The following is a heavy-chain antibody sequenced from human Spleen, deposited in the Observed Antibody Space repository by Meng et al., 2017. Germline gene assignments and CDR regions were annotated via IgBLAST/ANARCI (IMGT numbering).Heavy chain of an antibody. V-gene: IGHV3-11*01. CDR3: ARETITQDY. J-gene: IGHJ4*02. CDR2: ISNNDNTI. D-gene: IGHD3-10*01. Sequence: GESLKISCAAFGFTFSDYYMTWIRQAPGKGLEWISYISNNDNTIYYADSVKGRFTISRDNAKNSLYLQMNSLRAEDTAVYYCARETITQDYWGQGTLVTVSS. CDR1: GFTFSDYY.